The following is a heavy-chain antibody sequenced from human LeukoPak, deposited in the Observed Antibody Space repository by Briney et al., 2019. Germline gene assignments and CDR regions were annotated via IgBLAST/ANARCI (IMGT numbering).Heavy chain of an antibody. CDR1: GYSISTGYY. J-gene: IGHJ3*02. CDR3: ARDDFDYNDLVSVIHI. CDR2: FYRGGST. V-gene: IGHV4-38-2*02. D-gene: IGHD3-3*01. Sequence: PSETLSPTCTVSGYSISTGYYWDWIRQPPGKGLEWIGTFYRGGSTYYNPSLKSRVTISVDTSKNQFSLNLTSVTAADTAVYYCARDDFDYNDLVSVIHIWGQGTMVTVSS.